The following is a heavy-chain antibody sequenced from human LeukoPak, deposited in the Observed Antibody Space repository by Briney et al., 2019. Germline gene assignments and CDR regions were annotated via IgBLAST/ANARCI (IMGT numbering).Heavy chain of an antibody. CDR2: IYPGDSDT. D-gene: IGHD3-9*01. Sequence: GESLKISCKGSGYSFSIYWIGWVPLVPGKGLGWVGIIYPGDSDTSYSPSFQGQVPLSAHRSLSTAYLQWSSLKASDTAIYYCARRYYDILTGRGAFDYWGQGTLVTVSS. CDR1: GYSFSIYW. J-gene: IGHJ4*02. V-gene: IGHV5-51*01. CDR3: ARRYYDILTGRGAFDY.